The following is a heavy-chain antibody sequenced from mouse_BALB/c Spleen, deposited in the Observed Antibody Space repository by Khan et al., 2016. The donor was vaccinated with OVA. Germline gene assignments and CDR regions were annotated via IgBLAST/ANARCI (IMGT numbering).Heavy chain of an antibody. V-gene: IGHV1-77*01. J-gene: IGHJ3*01. CDR2: IYPGSDNT. CDR1: GYTFTDYN. CDR3: AREWAGWFPY. Sequence: QVQLKESGAELARPGASVKLSCKTSGYTFTDYNINWMRQRTGQGLEWIGEIYPGSDNTFYNEKFRGKATLTADKSSSTAYMQLSSLTSEDSAVYFCAREWAGWFPYWGQGTLVTVSA.